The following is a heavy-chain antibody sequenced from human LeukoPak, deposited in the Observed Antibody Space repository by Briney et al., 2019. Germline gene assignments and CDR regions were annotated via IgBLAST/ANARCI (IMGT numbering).Heavy chain of an antibody. V-gene: IGHV3-7*04. CDR2: IKEDGSEK. Sequence: GGSLRLSCAASGLTFSSYWMSWVRQAPGKGLEWVANIKEDGSEKYYVGSVRGRFTISRDNAKNSLSLQMNSLRAEDTAVYYCVRYTRRYAFDYWGQGTLVTVSS. CDR3: VRYTRRYAFDY. J-gene: IGHJ4*02. D-gene: IGHD5-18*01. CDR1: GLTFSSYW.